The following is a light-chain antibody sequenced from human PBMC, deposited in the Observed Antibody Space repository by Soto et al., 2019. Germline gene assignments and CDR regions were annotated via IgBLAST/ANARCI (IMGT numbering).Light chain of an antibody. Sequence: DIQMTQSPSTLSASVGDRVTITCRASQSISSWLAWYQQKPGKAPKLLIYDASSLESGVPSRFSGSGSGTEFTLTIRSLQPDDFATYYCQQYNSYSYITVGQGTRLEIK. V-gene: IGKV1-5*01. CDR1: QSISSW. CDR2: DAS. CDR3: QQYNSYSYIT. J-gene: IGKJ5*01.